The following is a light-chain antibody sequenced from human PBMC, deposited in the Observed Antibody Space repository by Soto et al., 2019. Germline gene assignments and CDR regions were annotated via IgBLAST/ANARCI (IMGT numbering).Light chain of an antibody. Sequence: DILLTQSPATLSLSPRERATLSCRASQSVSGYLAWYQQKPGQAPRLLIYGASTRATGIPARFSGSGSGTEFTLTISSLQSEDFAVYYCQQYNNWQRTFGQGTKV. J-gene: IGKJ1*01. V-gene: IGKV3-15*01. CDR2: GAS. CDR3: QQYNNWQRT. CDR1: QSVSGY.